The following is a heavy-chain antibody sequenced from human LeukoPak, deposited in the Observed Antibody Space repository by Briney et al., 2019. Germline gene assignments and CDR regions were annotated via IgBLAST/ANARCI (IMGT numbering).Heavy chain of an antibody. D-gene: IGHD6-19*01. J-gene: IGHJ4*02. CDR1: GGSIRSYY. V-gene: IGHV4-59*08. CDR2: IYYSGST. Sequence: SETLSLTCTVSGGSIRSYYWSWIRQPPGKGLEWIGYIYYSGSTNYNPSLKSRVTISVDTSKNQFSLKLSSVTAADTAVYYCAREQGGGWYSFWGQGTLVTVSS. CDR3: AREQGGGWYSF.